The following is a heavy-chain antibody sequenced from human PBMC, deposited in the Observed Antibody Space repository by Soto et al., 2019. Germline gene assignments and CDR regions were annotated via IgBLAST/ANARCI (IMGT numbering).Heavy chain of an antibody. Sequence: SETLSLTCTVSGGSISSYDWSWIRQPPGRGLEWIGYIYYSGSTNYNPSLKSRVTISVDTSKNQFSLKLSSVTAADTAVYYCARHRLYYDILTGYYPYYFDYWGQGTLVTVSS. V-gene: IGHV4-59*08. CDR2: IYYSGST. CDR3: ARHRLYYDILTGYYPYYFDY. CDR1: GGSISSYD. D-gene: IGHD3-9*01. J-gene: IGHJ4*02.